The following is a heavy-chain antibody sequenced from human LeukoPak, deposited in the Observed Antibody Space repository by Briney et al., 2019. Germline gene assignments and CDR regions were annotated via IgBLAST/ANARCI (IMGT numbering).Heavy chain of an antibody. J-gene: IGHJ4*02. CDR2: IKNDGSEE. CDR3: ARAIRGSAVDTGDR. D-gene: IGHD3-10*01. CDR1: GFTFSRYW. Sequence: PGGSLRLSCAASGFTFSRYWMRWVRQAPGKGPEGVANIKNDGSEEYYVDSVKGRSTISRDNARNSLFLQMNSLTVEDTAVYYCARAIRGSAVDTGDRWGQGTLVTVSS. V-gene: IGHV3-7*01.